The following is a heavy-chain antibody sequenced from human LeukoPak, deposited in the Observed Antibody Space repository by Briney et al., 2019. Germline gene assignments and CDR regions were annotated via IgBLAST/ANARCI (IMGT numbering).Heavy chain of an antibody. CDR2: ISGDGGAT. D-gene: IGHD1-14*01. Sequence: GGSLRLSCTFTFTNYAMSWVRQVPGKGLEWVSLISGDGGATHYADSVEGRFTISRDNSKNSVYLQMSSLRVEDTAFYYCAKGNNSFSFNFDYCGQGTLVTVSS. J-gene: IGHJ4*02. CDR1: FTFTNYA. V-gene: IGHV3-43*02. CDR3: AKGNNSFSFNFDY.